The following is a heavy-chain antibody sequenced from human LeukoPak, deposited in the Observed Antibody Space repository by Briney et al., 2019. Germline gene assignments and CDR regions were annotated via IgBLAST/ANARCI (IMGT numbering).Heavy chain of an antibody. D-gene: IGHD6-13*01. J-gene: IGHJ5*02. Sequence: GRSLRLSCAASGFTFSRYGMHWVRQAPDKGLEWVAVISFDGSNKYDADSVKGRFTISRDNSKNTLYLQMNSLRAEYTAVYYCAKDRGPAAGSLYNWLDPWGQGTLVTVSS. CDR3: AKDRGPAAGSLYNWLDP. V-gene: IGHV3-30*18. CDR2: ISFDGSNK. CDR1: GFTFSRYG.